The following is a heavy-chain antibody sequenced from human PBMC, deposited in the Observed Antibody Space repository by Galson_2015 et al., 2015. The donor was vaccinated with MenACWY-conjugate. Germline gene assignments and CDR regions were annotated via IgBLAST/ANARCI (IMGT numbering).Heavy chain of an antibody. Sequence: SVKVSCKASGYTFTSYAMNWVRQAPGQGLEWMGWINTNTGNPTYAQGFTGRFVFSLDTSVSTAYLQISSLKAEDTAVYYCASCGYSYGSNWLDPWGQGTLVTVSS. J-gene: IGHJ5*02. V-gene: IGHV7-4-1*02. CDR3: ASCGYSYGSNWLDP. D-gene: IGHD5-18*01. CDR2: INTNTGNP. CDR1: GYTFTSYA.